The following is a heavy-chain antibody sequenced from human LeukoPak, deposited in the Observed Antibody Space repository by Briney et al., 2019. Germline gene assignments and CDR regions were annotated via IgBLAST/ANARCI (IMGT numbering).Heavy chain of an antibody. CDR1: GFTFDGYG. Sequence: PGRSLRLSCAASGFTFDGYGMHWVRQAPGKGLEWVSGISWNSGSIGYADSVKGRFTISRDNAKNSLYLQMNSLRAEDTALYYCGKDPTTPLGYFGYGMDVWGQGTTVTVSS. D-gene: IGHD4-11*01. V-gene: IGHV3-9*01. CDR2: ISWNSGSI. CDR3: GKDPTTPLGYFGYGMDV. J-gene: IGHJ6*02.